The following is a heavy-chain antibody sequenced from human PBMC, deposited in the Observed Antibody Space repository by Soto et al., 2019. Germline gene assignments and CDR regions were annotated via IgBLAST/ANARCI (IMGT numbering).Heavy chain of an antibody. CDR2: ISYDGSNK. Sequence: QVQLVESGGGVVQPGRSLRLSCAASGFTFGSYAMHWVRQAPGKGLEWVAVISYDGSNKYYADSVTGRFTISRDNSKNTLYLQMNSLRAEDTAVYYYARVRCISTSCYSYGMDVWGQGTTVTVSS. V-gene: IGHV3-30-3*01. D-gene: IGHD2-2*01. J-gene: IGHJ6*02. CDR3: ARVRCISTSCYSYGMDV. CDR1: GFTFGSYA.